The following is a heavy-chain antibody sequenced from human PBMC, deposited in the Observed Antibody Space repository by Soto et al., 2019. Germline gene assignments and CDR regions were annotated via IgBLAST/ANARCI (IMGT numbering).Heavy chain of an antibody. J-gene: IGHJ4*02. V-gene: IGHV3-23*01. D-gene: IGHD1-26*01. CDR1: GFTFTNYA. CDR2: SSASGGST. Sequence: PGGSLRLSCAASGFTFTNYALSCVRQAPGKGLEWVSGSSASGGSTYHADSVKGRFTIARDNLKNTLYLQMNSLRADDTAMYYCAKDGGTRGTYNPGDFDLWGQGISVTVSS. CDR3: AKDGGTRGTYNPGDFDL.